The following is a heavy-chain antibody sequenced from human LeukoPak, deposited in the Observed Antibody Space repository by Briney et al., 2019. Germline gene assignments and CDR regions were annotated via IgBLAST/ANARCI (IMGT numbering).Heavy chain of an antibody. Sequence: PGGSLRLSCVASGFPFSSYWMTWVRQAPGKGLEWVSYISGSSGIIDYADSVGGRFTISRDNAKNLLYLQMNSLRADDTAMYYCTRGGGSNYGSDFWYFDLWGRGALVTVSS. V-gene: IGHV3-48*01. CDR2: ISGSSGII. J-gene: IGHJ2*01. CDR3: TRGGGSNYGSDFWYFDL. D-gene: IGHD5-18*01. CDR1: GFPFSSYW.